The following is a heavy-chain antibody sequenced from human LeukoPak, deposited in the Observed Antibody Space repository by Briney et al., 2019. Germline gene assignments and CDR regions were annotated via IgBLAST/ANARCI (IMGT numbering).Heavy chain of an antibody. D-gene: IGHD6-13*01. V-gene: IGHV4-39*07. J-gene: IGHJ2*01. CDR2: INHSGST. CDR1: GGSIRSSSYN. CDR3: ARKGGPKTYSSSWWNYWYFDL. Sequence: ETLSLTCSVSGGSIRSSSYNWGWIRQPPGKGLEWIGEINHSGSTNYNPSLKSRVTISADTSKNQFSLKLSSVTAADTAVYYCARKGGPKTYSSSWWNYWYFDLWGRGTLVTVSS.